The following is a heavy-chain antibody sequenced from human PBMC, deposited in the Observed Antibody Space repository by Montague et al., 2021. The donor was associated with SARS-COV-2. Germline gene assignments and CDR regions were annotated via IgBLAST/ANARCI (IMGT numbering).Heavy chain of an antibody. D-gene: IGHD1-20*01. V-gene: IGHV4-4*07. CDR2: IYNSGST. J-gene: IGHJ4*02. Sequence: SETLSLTCTVSGGSISGYYWSWFRQSAGKGLEWIGRIYNSGSTSYNPSLKSRVTMSVDTSTNQFSLKLSSVTAADTAVYYCVRDQGRSNWNYPDYWGQGTLVTVSS. CDR1: GGSISGYY. CDR3: VRDQGRSNWNYPDY.